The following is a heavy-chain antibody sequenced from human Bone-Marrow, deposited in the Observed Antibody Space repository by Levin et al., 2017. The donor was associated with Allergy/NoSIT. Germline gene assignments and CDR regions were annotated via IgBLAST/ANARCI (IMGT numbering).Heavy chain of an antibody. CDR2: TSTDGSNK. CDR3: ARGLTYYDGSGKNFYYGMEV. J-gene: IGHJ6*02. D-gene: IGHD3-10*01. Sequence: GGSLRLSCAASGFTFSSYALHWVRQAPGQGLEWVAVTSTDGSNKYSADSVKGRFTISRDNSRNTLYLQMDSLRAEDTAVYYCARGLTYYDGSGKNFYYGMEVWGQGTSVTVSS. CDR1: GFTFSSYA. V-gene: IGHV3-30*04.